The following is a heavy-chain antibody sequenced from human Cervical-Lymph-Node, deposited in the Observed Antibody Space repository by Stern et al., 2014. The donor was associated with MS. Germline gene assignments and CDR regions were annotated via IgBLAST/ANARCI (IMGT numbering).Heavy chain of an antibody. CDR1: GVSISSSY. Sequence: QVQLVESGPGLVKPSETLSLTCTVSGVSISSSYWSWIRQPAGKGLEWIGRIYTSGSTKYTPSLKSRVTMSVDTFKNQLSLRLSSMSAADTAVYYCARDGGEQVVPTYYYYGLDVWGQGTTVTVSS. CDR2: IYTSGST. CDR3: ARDGGEQVVPTYYYYGLDV. D-gene: IGHD6-6*01. J-gene: IGHJ6*02. V-gene: IGHV4-4*07.